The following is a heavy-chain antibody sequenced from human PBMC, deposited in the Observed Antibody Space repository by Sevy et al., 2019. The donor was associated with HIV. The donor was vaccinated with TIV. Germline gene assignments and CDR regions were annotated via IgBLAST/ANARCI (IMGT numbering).Heavy chain of an antibody. Sequence: GGSLRLSCAASGFTFSNAWMSWVRQAPGKGLEWVGRIKSKTDGGTTDYAAPVKGRFTISRDDSKNTLYLEMNSLKTVDTAVYYCTTDFRQVGVGATTHYYYYMDVWGKGTTVTVSS. CDR1: GFTFSNAW. J-gene: IGHJ6*03. CDR3: TTDFRQVGVGATTHYYYYMDV. CDR2: IKSKTDGGTT. D-gene: IGHD1-26*01. V-gene: IGHV3-15*01.